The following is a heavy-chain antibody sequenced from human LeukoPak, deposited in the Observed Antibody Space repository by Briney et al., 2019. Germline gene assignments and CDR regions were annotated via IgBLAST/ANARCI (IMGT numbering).Heavy chain of an antibody. D-gene: IGHD6-13*01. V-gene: IGHV3-30*02. Sequence: GGSLRLSCAASGFTFSSYGMHWVRQAPGKGLEWVAFIRYDGSNKYYADSVKGRFTISRDNSKNTLYLQMNSLRAEDTAVYYCAKGRGLYSSSWFGAFDIWGQGTMVTVSS. CDR3: AKGRGLYSSSWFGAFDI. CDR1: GFTFSSYG. J-gene: IGHJ3*02. CDR2: IRYDGSNK.